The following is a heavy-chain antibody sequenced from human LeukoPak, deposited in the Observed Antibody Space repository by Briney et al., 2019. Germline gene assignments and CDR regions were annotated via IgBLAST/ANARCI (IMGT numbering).Heavy chain of an antibody. CDR3: ASIPLLGGLYYYYGMDV. J-gene: IGHJ6*02. V-gene: IGHV4-34*01. D-gene: IGHD3-16*01. CDR1: GGSFSGYY. Sequence: SETLSLTCAVYGGSFSGYYWSWIRQPPGKGLEWIGEINHSGSTNYNPSLKSRVTISVDTSKNQFSLKLSSVTAADTAVYYCASIPLLGGLYYYYGMDVWGQGTTVTVS. CDR2: INHSGST.